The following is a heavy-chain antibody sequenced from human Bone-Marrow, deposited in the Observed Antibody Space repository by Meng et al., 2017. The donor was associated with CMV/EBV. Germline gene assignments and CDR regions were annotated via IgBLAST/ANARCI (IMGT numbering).Heavy chain of an antibody. Sequence: VQVVASGGGVVQPGGSLRLSCTASGFTFRSNGMHWVRQAPGKGLEWVAFIQYDEGNKFYIDSVKGRFTISRDISQNMLFLQMNSLRPEDSAVYYCVKDNPVLHYWGQGTLVTVSS. V-gene: IGHV3-30*02. D-gene: IGHD3-10*01. CDR1: GFTFRSNG. CDR3: VKDNPVLHY. J-gene: IGHJ4*02. CDR2: IQYDEGNK.